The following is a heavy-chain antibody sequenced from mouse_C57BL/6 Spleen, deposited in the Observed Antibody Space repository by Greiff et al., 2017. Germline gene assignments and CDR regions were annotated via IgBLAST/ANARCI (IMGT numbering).Heavy chain of an antibody. CDR3: ARGGPSNSSGYDYFDY. J-gene: IGHJ2*01. V-gene: IGHV1-50*01. CDR1: GYTFTSYW. D-gene: IGHD3-2*02. CDR2: IDPSDSYT. Sequence: QVQLQQSGAELVKPGASVKQSCKASGYTFTSYWMQWVKQRPGQGLEWIGEIDPSDSYTNYNQKFKGKATLTVDTSSSTAYMQLSSLTSEDSAVYYCARGGPSNSSGYDYFDYWGQGTTLTVAS.